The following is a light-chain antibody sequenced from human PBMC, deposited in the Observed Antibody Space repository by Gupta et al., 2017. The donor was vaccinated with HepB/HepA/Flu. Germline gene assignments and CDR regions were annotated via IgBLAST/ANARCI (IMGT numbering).Light chain of an antibody. CDR1: QTIINY. CDR2: SAS. CDR3: QQSSSTPWT. V-gene: IGKV1-39*01. Sequence: DIQMTQSPSSLSASVGDRVTITCRASQTIINYLNWYHHKPGKAPSLFIYSASNLQSGVPSRFSGSGSGTDFTLTISTLQPEDFGTYYCQQSSSTPWTFGHGTKVEI. J-gene: IGKJ1*01.